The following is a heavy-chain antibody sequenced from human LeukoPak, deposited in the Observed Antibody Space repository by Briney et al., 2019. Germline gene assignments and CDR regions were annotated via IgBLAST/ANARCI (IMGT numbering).Heavy chain of an antibody. V-gene: IGHV3-21*01. Sequence: GGSLRLSCAASGFTFSSYSMNWVRQAPGKGLEWVSSISSSSSYIYYADSVKGRFIISRDNAKNSLYLQMNSLRAEDTAVYYCARRDIVATRNAFDISRQGTMVTVSS. CDR3: ARRDIVATRNAFDI. CDR1: GFTFSSYS. D-gene: IGHD5-12*01. J-gene: IGHJ3*02. CDR2: ISSSSSYI.